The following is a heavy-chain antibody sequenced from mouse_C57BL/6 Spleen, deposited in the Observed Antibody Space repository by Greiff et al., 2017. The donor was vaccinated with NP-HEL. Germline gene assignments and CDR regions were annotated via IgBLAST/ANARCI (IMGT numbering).Heavy chain of an antibody. CDR2: ISDGGSYT. V-gene: IGHV5-4*01. CDR1: GFTFSSYA. Sequence: EVMLVESGGGLVKPGGSLKLSCAASGFTFSSYAMSWVRQTPEKRLEWVATISDGGSYTYYPDNVKGRFTISRDNAKNNLYLQMSHLKSEDTAMYYCARDRDYGSSLWYFDVWGTGTTVTVSS. D-gene: IGHD1-1*01. J-gene: IGHJ1*03. CDR3: ARDRDYGSSLWYFDV.